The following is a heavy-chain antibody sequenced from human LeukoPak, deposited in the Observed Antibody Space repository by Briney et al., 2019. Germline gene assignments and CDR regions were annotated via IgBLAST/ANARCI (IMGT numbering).Heavy chain of an antibody. Sequence: GASVKVSCKASGYTFTSYGISWVRQAPGQGLEWMGWISAYNGNTNYAQKLQGRVTMTTDTSTSTAYMELRSLRSDDTAVYYCARDMDFDWLFPYYYYYGMDVWGQGTTVTVSS. V-gene: IGHV1-18*01. CDR3: ARDMDFDWLFPYYYYYGMDV. D-gene: IGHD3-9*01. CDR2: ISAYNGNT. J-gene: IGHJ6*02. CDR1: GYTFTSYG.